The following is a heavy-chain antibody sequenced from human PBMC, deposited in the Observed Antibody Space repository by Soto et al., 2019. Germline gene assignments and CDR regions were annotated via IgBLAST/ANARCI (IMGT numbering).Heavy chain of an antibody. D-gene: IGHD2-15*01. Sequence: EVQLVESGGGLVKPGGSLRLSCAASGFTFSNAWKSWVRQAPGKGLEWVGRVKSKTDGGTTDYAAPVKGRFTISRDDSQNTLYLQMNSLKTEDTAVYYCATVGGNHGALDYWGQGTLVTVSS. CDR3: ATVGGNHGALDY. V-gene: IGHV3-15*07. J-gene: IGHJ4*02. CDR1: GFTFSNAW. CDR2: VKSKTDGGTT.